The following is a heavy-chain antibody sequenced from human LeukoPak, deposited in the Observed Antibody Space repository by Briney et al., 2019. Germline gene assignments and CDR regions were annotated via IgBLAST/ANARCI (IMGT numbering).Heavy chain of an antibody. CDR3: AGEDSSSSWDY. V-gene: IGHV3-48*03. D-gene: IGHD6-6*01. Sequence: GGSLRLSCAASGFTFSSYEMNWVRQAPGKGLEWVSYISSSSSTIYYADSVKGRFTISRDNAKNSLYLQMNSLRAEDTAVYYCAGEDSSSSWDYWGQGTLVTVSS. CDR1: GFTFSSYE. CDR2: ISSSSSTI. J-gene: IGHJ4*02.